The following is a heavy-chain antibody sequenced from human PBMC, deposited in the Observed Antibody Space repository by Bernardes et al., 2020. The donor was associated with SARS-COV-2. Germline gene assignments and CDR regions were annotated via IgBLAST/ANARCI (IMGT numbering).Heavy chain of an antibody. J-gene: IGHJ3*02. CDR3: AAVTGIRHGAFDT. CDR1: GFTFSNTA. V-gene: IGHV1-58*02. CDR2: IVIGNGHT. Sequence: SVKVSCEASGFTFSNTAILWVRQDRGRRLEWLGWIVIGNGHTNYTQRVHERATITRDLSTNTAYLELSSLRSDDTAVYYCAAVTGIRHGAFDTWGQGTRVTVSS.